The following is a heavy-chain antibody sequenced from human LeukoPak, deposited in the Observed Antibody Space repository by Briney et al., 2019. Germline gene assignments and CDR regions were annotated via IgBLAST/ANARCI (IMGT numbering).Heavy chain of an antibody. CDR1: GYSISSGYY. J-gene: IGHJ5*02. D-gene: IGHD2-2*01. V-gene: IGHV4-38-2*02. CDR3: AREGSGYCSSTSCWAEVGP. CDR2: IYHSGST. Sequence: SETLSLTCTVSGYSISSGYYWGWIRQPPGKGLEWIGSIYHSGSTYYNPSLKSRVTISVDTSKNQFSLKLSSVTAADTAVYYCAREGSGYCSSTSCWAEVGPWGQGTLVTVSS.